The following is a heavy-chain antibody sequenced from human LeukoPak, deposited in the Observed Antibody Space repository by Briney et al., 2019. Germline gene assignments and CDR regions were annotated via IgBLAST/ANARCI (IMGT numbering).Heavy chain of an antibody. CDR1: GGSISSSGYY. Sequence: SETLSLTCTVSGGSISSSGYYWGWIRQPPGKGLEWIGSHYYSGSTYYNPSLKSRVTISVDTSKNHFSLKLNSVTAADTAVYYCARHRAGYHLDWWGQGTLVTVSS. V-gene: IGHV4-39*01. J-gene: IGHJ4*02. CDR3: ARHRAGYHLDW. CDR2: HYYSGST. D-gene: IGHD3-9*01.